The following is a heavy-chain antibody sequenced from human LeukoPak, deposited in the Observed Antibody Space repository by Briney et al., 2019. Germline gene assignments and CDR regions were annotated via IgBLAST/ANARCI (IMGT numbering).Heavy chain of an antibody. Sequence: ASVKVSCKVSGYTLTELSMHWVRQAPGKGLEWMGGFDPEGGETIYAQKFQGRVTMTEDTSTDTAYMELSSLRSEDTAVYYCATLNVLRYFDTTDYWGQGTLVTVSS. CDR1: GYTLTELS. D-gene: IGHD3-9*01. V-gene: IGHV1-24*01. J-gene: IGHJ4*02. CDR2: FDPEGGET. CDR3: ATLNVLRYFDTTDY.